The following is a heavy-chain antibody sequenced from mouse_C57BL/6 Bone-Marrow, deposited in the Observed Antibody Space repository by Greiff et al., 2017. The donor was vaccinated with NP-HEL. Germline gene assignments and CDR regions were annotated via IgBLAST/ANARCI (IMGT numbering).Heavy chain of an antibody. J-gene: IGHJ4*01. D-gene: IGHD2-1*01. CDR1: GFTFSDYY. Sequence: EVKVEESGGGLVQPGGSLKLSCAASGFTFSDYYMYWVRQTPEKRLEWVAYISNGGGSTYYPDTVKGRFTISRDNAKNTLYLQMSRLKSEDTAMYYCARPYYGNGYYAMDYWGQGTSVTVSS. V-gene: IGHV5-12*01. CDR3: ARPYYGNGYYAMDY. CDR2: ISNGGGST.